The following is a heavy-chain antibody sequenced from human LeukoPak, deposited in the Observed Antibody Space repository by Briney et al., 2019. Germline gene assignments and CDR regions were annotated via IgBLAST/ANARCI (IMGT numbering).Heavy chain of an antibody. CDR3: ASVHYYGMEV. CDR2: IYSGGST. CDR1: GFTVSSNY. J-gene: IGHJ6*02. D-gene: IGHD2-8*01. Sequence: PGRSLRLSCAASGFTVSSNYMSWVRQAPGKGLEWVSVIYSGGSTYYADSVKGRFTISRDNAKNSLFLQMNSLRAEDTAVYYCASVHYYGMEVWGQGTTVTVSS. V-gene: IGHV3-53*01.